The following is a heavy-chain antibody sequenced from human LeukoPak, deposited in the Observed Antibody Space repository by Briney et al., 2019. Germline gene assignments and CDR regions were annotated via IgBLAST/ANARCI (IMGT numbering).Heavy chain of an antibody. CDR2: ISAYNGNT. J-gene: IGHJ4*02. CDR3: ARDQGIVVVPAATIDY. CDR1: GYTFTSYG. V-gene: IGHV1-18*01. Sequence: APVKVSCKASGYTFTSYGISWVRQAPGQGLEWMGWISAYNGNTNYAQKLQGRVTMTTDTSTSTAYMELRSLRSDDTAVYYCARDQGIVVVPAATIDYWGQGTLVTVSS. D-gene: IGHD2-2*01.